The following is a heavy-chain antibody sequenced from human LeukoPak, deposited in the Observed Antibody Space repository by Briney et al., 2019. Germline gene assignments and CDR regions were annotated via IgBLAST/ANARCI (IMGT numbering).Heavy chain of an antibody. Sequence: GGSLRLSCAASGFTFSSYSMNWVRQAPGKGLEWVSSISSGSSYIYYADSVKGRFTISRDNAKNSLYLQMNSLRAEATAVYYCARDWSGWYDCDSWGQGTLVTVSS. J-gene: IGHJ4*02. CDR3: ARDWSGWYDCDS. CDR2: ISSGSSYI. D-gene: IGHD6-19*01. V-gene: IGHV3-21*01. CDR1: GFTFSSYS.